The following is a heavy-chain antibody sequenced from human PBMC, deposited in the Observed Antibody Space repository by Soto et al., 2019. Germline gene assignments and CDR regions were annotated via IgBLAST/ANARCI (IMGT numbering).Heavy chain of an antibody. CDR2: LYSTGSS. CDR1: CGSIIGHY. Sequence: PSETLSLTCTFSCGSIIGHYWTWLRQPAGKGLEWLGRLYSTGSSNYNPFFESRVTMSVDTSKNSFSLRLSSVTAADAAVYFCAREKDYYHNAMDVWGHGTAVTVSS. CDR3: AREKDYYHNAMDV. J-gene: IGHJ6*02. V-gene: IGHV4-4*07.